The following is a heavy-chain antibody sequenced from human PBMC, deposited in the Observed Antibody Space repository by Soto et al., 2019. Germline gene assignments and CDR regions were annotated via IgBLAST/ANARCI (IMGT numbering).Heavy chain of an antibody. D-gene: IGHD1-26*01. J-gene: IGHJ4*02. Sequence: SCKTLGYPFTNNYMHWVRQAPGKGLEWVALIWYDGSNKYYADSVKGRFTISIDNSKNTMFLQMNSLRAEDTAVYYCAKVSWEIDFWGQGTLVTVSS. CDR3: AKVSWEIDF. CDR2: IWYDGSNK. V-gene: IGHV3-33*06. CDR1: GYPFTNNY.